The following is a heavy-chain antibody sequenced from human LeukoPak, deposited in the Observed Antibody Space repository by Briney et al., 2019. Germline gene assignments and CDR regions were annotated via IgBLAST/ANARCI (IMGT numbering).Heavy chain of an antibody. CDR1: GDSISNYY. J-gene: IGHJ4*02. CDR2: IYYSGST. V-gene: IGHV4-59*01. CDR3: ARETCSGGSCFQFDF. D-gene: IGHD2-15*01. Sequence: SETLSLTCTVSGDSISNYYWSWIRQSPGKGLEWIGYIYYSGSTNYNPSLKSRVTISVDTSKNQFSLKLSSVTAGDTAVYYCARETCSGGSCFQFDFWGQGTLVTVSS.